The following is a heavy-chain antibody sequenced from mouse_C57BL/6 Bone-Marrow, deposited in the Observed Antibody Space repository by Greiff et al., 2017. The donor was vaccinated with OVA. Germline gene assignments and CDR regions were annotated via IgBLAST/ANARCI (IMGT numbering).Heavy chain of an antibody. CDR1: GFTFNTYA. D-gene: IGHD1-3*01. CDR3: VRDRLSGYDMDY. V-gene: IGHV10-3*01. Sequence: EVMLVESGGGLVQPKGSLKLSCAASGFTFNTYAMHWVRQAPGKGLEWVARIRSKSSNYATYYADSVKDRFTISRDDSQSMLYLQMNNLKTVDTAMYDFVRDRLSGYDMDYWGQGTSVTVAS. J-gene: IGHJ4*01. CDR2: IRSKSSNYAT.